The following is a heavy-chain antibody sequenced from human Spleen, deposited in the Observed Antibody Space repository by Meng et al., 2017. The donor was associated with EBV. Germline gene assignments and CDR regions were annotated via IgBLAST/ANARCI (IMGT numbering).Heavy chain of an antibody. CDR3: ARLVYVDTTMVTAIDY. Sequence: VRPAGAGPGLGKAPGALSLTWPGSGCSVSSGSYYWSWIRQPPGKGLEWIGYMHYTGITHYNPSLKSRVTISVDTSKNQFSLKLSSVTAADTAVYYCARLVYVDTTMVTAIDYWGQGTLVTVSS. CDR2: MHYTGIT. CDR1: GCSVSSGSYY. V-gene: IGHV4-61*01. J-gene: IGHJ4*02. D-gene: IGHD5-18*01.